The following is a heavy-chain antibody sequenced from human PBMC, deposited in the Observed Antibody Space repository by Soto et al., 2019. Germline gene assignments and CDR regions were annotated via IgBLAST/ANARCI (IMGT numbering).Heavy chain of an antibody. D-gene: IGHD3-22*01. J-gene: IGHJ5*02. V-gene: IGHV3-33*01. CDR3: ARGDYYDAGTASEGFAP. CDR1: GFTFSSYG. CDR2: IWYDGSNK. Sequence: QVQLVESGGGVVQPGRSLRLSCAASGFTFSSYGMHWVRQAPGKGLEWVAVIWYDGSNKYYADSVKGRFTISRDNSXNXXYLQMNGLRAEDTGVYYCARGDYYDAGTASEGFAPWGQGTLVTVSS.